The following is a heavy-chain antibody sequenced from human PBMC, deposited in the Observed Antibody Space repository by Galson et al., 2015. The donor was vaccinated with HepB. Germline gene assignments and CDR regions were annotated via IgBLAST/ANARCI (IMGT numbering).Heavy chain of an antibody. Sequence: SLRLSCAASGFNFDDYGMSWVRLAPGKGLEWVSGITWNGDSAGYADSVKGRFTISRDNAKNSLYLQMNSLRAEDTALYHCARDPYTYGLVNGIDVWGQGTTVTVSS. CDR3: ARDPYTYGLVNGIDV. CDR2: ITWNGDSA. D-gene: IGHD5-18*01. CDR1: GFNFDDYG. J-gene: IGHJ6*02. V-gene: IGHV3-20*01.